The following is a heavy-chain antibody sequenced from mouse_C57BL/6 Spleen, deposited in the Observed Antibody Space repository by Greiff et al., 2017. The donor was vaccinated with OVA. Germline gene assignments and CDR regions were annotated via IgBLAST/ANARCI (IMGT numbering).Heavy chain of an antibody. CDR1: GFTFSDYY. V-gene: IGHV5-16*01. CDR3: ARGPYGYDRDYFDY. J-gene: IGHJ2*01. Sequence: EVNLVESEGGLVQPGSSMKLSCTASGFTFSDYYMAWVRQVPEKGLEWVANINYDGSSTYYLDSLKSRFIISRDNAKNILYLQMSSLKSEDTATYYCARGPYGYDRDYFDYWGQGTTLTVSS. D-gene: IGHD2-2*01. CDR2: INYDGSST.